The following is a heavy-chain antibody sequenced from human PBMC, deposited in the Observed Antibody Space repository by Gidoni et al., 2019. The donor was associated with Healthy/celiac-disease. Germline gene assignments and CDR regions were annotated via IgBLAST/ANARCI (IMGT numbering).Heavy chain of an antibody. CDR3: TTDPLVLWFGYHDAFDI. D-gene: IGHD3-10*01. Sequence: EVQLVESGGGLVKPGGSLRLSCAAPGFTFSNAWMSWVRQAPGKGLEWVGRIKSKTDGGTTDYAAPVKGRFTISRDDSKNTLYLQMNSLKTEDTAVYYCTTDPLVLWFGYHDAFDIWGQGTMVTVSS. CDR2: IKSKTDGGTT. CDR1: GFTFSNAW. J-gene: IGHJ3*02. V-gene: IGHV3-15*01.